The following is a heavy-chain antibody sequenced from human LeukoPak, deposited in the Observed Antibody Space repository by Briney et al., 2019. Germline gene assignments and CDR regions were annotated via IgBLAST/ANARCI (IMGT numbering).Heavy chain of an antibody. CDR2: INPNSGGT. CDR3: ERADCSGGSCYRHNWFDP. CDR1: GYSFTNYD. D-gene: IGHD2-15*01. V-gene: IGHV1-2*02. J-gene: IGHJ5*02. Sequence: ASVKVSCKASGYSFTNYDINWVRQAPGQGLEWMGWINPNSGGTNYAQKFQGRVTMTRDTSISTAYMELSRLRSDDTAVYYCERADCSGGSCYRHNWFDPWGQGTLVTVSS.